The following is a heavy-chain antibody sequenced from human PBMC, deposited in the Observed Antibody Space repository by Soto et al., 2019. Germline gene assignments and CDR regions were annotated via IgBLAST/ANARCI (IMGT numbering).Heavy chain of an antibody. Sequence: ASVKVSCKASGYTFTGYYMHWVRQAPGQGLEWMGWINPNSGGTNYAQKFQGRVTMTRDTSISTAYMELSGLRSDDTAVYYCARFMTTVTNYYYYGMDVWGQGTTVTVSS. J-gene: IGHJ6*02. CDR2: INPNSGGT. CDR1: GYTFTGYY. V-gene: IGHV1-2*02. D-gene: IGHD4-17*01. CDR3: ARFMTTVTNYYYYGMDV.